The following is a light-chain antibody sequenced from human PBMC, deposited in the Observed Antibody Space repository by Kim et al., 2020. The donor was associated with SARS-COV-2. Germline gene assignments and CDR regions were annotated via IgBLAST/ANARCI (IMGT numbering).Light chain of an antibody. CDR1: PGLLHSNGYNY. CDR3: MQALQTPR. CDR2: LGS. Sequence: GEPASISCRSSPGLLHSNGYNYLDWYLQKPGQSPQLLIYLGSNRASGVPDRFSGSGSGTDFTLKISRVEAEDVGVYYCMQALQTPRFGQGTKLEI. V-gene: IGKV2-28*01. J-gene: IGKJ2*03.